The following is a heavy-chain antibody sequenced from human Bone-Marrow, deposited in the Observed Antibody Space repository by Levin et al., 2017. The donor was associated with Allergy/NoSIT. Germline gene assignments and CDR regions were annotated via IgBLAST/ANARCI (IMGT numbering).Heavy chain of an antibody. D-gene: IGHD6-13*01. Sequence: ASVKVSCKASGYTFTGYYMHWVRQAPGQGLEWMGWINPNSGGTNYAQKFQGRVTMTRDTSISTAYMELSRLRSDDTAVYYCARVGVRQQLKPSRGHFDYWGQGTLVTVSS. CDR2: INPNSGGT. CDR1: GYTFTGYY. J-gene: IGHJ4*02. CDR3: ARVGVRQQLKPSRGHFDY. V-gene: IGHV1-2*02.